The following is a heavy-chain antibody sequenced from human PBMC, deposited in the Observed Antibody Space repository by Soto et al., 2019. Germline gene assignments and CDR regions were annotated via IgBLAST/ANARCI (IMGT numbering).Heavy chain of an antibody. D-gene: IGHD3-9*01. CDR2: ISGSGGST. CDR1: GFTFSSYA. CDR3: AKRDYDILTNHLPYYYYYMDV. Sequence: HPGGSLRLSCAASGFTFSSYAMSWVRQAPGKGLEWVSAISGSGGSTYYADSVKGRFTISRDNSKNTLYLQMNSLRAEDTAVYYCAKRDYDILTNHLPYYYYYMDVWGKGTTVTVSS. J-gene: IGHJ6*03. V-gene: IGHV3-23*01.